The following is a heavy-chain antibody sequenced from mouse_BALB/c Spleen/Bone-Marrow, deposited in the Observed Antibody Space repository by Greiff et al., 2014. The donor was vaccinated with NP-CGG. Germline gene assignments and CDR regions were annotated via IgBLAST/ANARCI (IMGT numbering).Heavy chain of an antibody. D-gene: IGHD1-1*01. J-gene: IGHJ4*01. CDR2: IWSGGST. Sequence: VKLVESGPGLVQPSQSLSITCTVSGFLLTSYGVHWVRQSPGKGLEWLGVIWSGGSTDYNAAFISRLSISKNNSKSQVFFKMNSLQANDTAIYYCARNYYGSSYYAMDYWGQGTSVTVSS. CDR1: GFLLTSYG. CDR3: ARNYYGSSYYAMDY. V-gene: IGHV2-2*02.